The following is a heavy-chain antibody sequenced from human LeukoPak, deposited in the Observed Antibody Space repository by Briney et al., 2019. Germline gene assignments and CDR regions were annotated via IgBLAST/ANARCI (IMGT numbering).Heavy chain of an antibody. CDR2: MSPNSGDT. D-gene: IGHD7-27*01. Sequence: ASVKVSCKASGYTFTSYDFNWVRQATGQRPEWMGWMSPNSGDTGYAQKFQDRVTMTRSTSISTAYMELSSLRSDDTAVYYCARGPPNWGYDYWGPGTLVTVSS. J-gene: IGHJ4*02. CDR1: GYTFTSYD. CDR3: ARGPPNWGYDY. V-gene: IGHV1-8*01.